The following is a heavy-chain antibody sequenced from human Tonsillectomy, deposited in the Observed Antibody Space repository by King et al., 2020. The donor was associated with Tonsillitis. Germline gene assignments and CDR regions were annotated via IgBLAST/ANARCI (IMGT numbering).Heavy chain of an antibody. CDR2: IYYSGST. D-gene: IGHD5-18*01. CDR3: ATPTPSGYSFGPFDY. V-gene: IGHV4-39*07. CDR1: GGSINSGSYY. Sequence: QLQESGPGLVKPSETLSLTCTVPGGSINSGSYYWGWIRQPPGKGLEWIGSIYYSGSTYYNPSLKSRVTISVDTSKNQFSLKLGSVTAADTAVYYCATPTPSGYSFGPFDYWGQGTLVTVSS. J-gene: IGHJ4*02.